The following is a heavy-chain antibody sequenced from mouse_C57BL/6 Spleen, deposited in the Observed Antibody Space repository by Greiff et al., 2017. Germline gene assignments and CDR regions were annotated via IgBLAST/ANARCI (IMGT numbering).Heavy chain of an antibody. D-gene: IGHD2-4*01. CDR1: GYAFTNYL. Sequence: QVQLQQSGAELVRPGTSVKVSCKASGYAFTNYLIEWVKQRPGQGLEWIGVINPGSGGTNYNEKFKGKATLTADKSSSTAYMQLSSLTSEDSAVYFCARSNYDYEDYAMDDWGQGTSVTVSS. V-gene: IGHV1-54*01. CDR2: INPGSGGT. J-gene: IGHJ4*01. CDR3: ARSNYDYEDYAMDD.